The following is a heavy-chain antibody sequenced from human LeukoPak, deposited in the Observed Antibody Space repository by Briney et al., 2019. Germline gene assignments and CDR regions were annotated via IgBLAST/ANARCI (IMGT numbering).Heavy chain of an antibody. CDR1: GLSITDYY. J-gene: IGHJ4*02. V-gene: IGHV3-11*01. Sequence: PGGSLRLSCAASGLSITDYYMSWIRQAPGGGLQWIAYTSSVTSAIHYANSMKGRFTMSRDNAKNSVYLQMNSLRTEDTAMYFCVSTPAIRRLNFWGQGTLVTVSS. CDR2: TSSVTSAI. CDR3: VSTPAIRRLNF. D-gene: IGHD2-2*02.